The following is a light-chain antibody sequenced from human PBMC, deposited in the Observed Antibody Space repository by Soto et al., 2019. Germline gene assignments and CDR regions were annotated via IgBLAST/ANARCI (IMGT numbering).Light chain of an antibody. V-gene: IGKV3-20*01. CDR2: GAS. CDR1: QSVSSSY. J-gene: IGKJ1*01. CDR3: QQCGSSPT. Sequence: LTQSPATLSLSTGERATVSCRASQSVSSSYLAWYQQKPGQAPRLLIYGASSRATGIPDRFSGSGSGTEFTLTISSLEPEDFAIYYCQQCGSSPTFGQGTKVDI.